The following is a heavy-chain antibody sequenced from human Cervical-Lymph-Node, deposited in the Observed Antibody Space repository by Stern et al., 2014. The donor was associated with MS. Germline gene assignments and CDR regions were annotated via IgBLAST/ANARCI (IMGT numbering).Heavy chain of an antibody. CDR2: INTETGTI. J-gene: IGHJ4*02. CDR3: AISLEYLDSDAYNYPCCGF. CDR1: GYTFTTYY. V-gene: IGHV1-46*01. D-gene: IGHD3-16*01. Sequence: QVQLVQSGAEVKTPGASVKVSCKASGYTFTTYYMHWVRQAPGQGLEWMGVINTETGTITYARKFQDRVMLTSDTSTSTVYMELSRLSSEDTAVYYCAISLEYLDSDAYNYPCCGFWGQGTLVTLSS.